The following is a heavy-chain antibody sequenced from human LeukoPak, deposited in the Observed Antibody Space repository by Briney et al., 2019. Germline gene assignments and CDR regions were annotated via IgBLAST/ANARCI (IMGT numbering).Heavy chain of an antibody. CDR2: ISSSSSYI. CDR3: ARGFTVTTNGDY. J-gene: IGHJ4*02. Sequence: GGSLRLSCAASGFTFSTYWMNWFRQAPGKGLEWVSSISSSSSYIYYADSVKGRFTISRDNAKNSLYLQMNSLRAEDTAVYYCARGFTVTTNGDYWGQGTLVTVSS. V-gene: IGHV3-21*01. D-gene: IGHD4-17*01. CDR1: GFTFSTYW.